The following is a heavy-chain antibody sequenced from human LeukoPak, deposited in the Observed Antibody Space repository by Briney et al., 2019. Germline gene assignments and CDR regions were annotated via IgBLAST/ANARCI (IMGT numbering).Heavy chain of an antibody. CDR3: ARQTWPYSSGCCWFDP. Sequence: GESLKISCKGSGYSFTSYWIGWVRQMPGKGLEWMGITYPGDSDTRYSPSFQGQVTISADKSISTAYLQWSSLKASDTAMYYCARQTWPYSSGCCWFDPWGQRTLVTVSS. V-gene: IGHV5-51*01. CDR2: TYPGDSDT. CDR1: GYSFTSYW. D-gene: IGHD6-19*01. J-gene: IGHJ5*02.